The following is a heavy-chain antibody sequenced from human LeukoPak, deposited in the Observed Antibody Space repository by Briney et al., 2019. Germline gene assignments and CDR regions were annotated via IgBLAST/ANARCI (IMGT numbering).Heavy chain of an antibody. CDR2: IYSGGST. CDR3: ARGLSAAASRNYFDY. Sequence: GGSLRLSCAASGFTVSSNYMSWVRQAPGKGLEWVSVIYSGGSTYYADSVKGRFTISRDNSKNTLYLQMNSLRAEDTAAYYCARGLSAAASRNYFDYWGQGTLVTVSS. CDR1: GFTVSSNY. D-gene: IGHD6-13*01. J-gene: IGHJ4*02. V-gene: IGHV3-53*01.